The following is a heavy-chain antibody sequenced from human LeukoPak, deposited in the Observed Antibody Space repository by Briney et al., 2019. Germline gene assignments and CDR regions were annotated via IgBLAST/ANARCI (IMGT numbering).Heavy chain of an antibody. CDR3: AKSREGTYYDILTGY. V-gene: IGHV3-23*01. J-gene: IGHJ4*02. CDR1: GFTFSSYA. Sequence: PGGSLRLSCAASGFTFSSYAMSWVRQAPGKGLEWVSAISGSGGSTYYAASVKGRFTISRDNSKNTLYLQMNSLRAEDTAVYYCAKSREGTYYDILTGYWGQGTLVTVSS. D-gene: IGHD3-9*01. CDR2: ISGSGGST.